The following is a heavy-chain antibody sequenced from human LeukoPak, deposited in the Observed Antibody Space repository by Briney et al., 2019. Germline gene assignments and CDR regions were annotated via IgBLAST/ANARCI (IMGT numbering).Heavy chain of an antibody. D-gene: IGHD5-12*01. Sequence: GGSLRLSCAAAGFTFSNYGIHWVRQAPGKGLEWVAVISKDGSNKDYADSVKGRFIISRDNSKNTLYLQMNSLRAEDTAVYYCAKVPTCKSGYDSIYFDYWGQGTLVTVSS. J-gene: IGHJ4*02. V-gene: IGHV3-30*18. CDR3: AKVPTCKSGYDSIYFDY. CDR2: ISKDGSNK. CDR1: GFTFSNYG.